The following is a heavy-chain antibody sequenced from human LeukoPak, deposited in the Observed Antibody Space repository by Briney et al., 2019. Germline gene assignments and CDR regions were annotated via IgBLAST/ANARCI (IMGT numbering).Heavy chain of an antibody. CDR1: GGSISSYY. D-gene: IGHD3-22*01. V-gene: IGHV4-4*07. CDR2: IYTSGST. CDR3: ARDLVTMIVVVDAFDI. Sequence: SETLSLTCTVSGGSISSYYWSWIRQPAGKGLEWIGRIYTSGSTNYNPSLKSRVTISVDTSKNQFSLKLSSVTAADTAVYYCARDLVTMIVVVDAFDIWGQGTMVTVSS. J-gene: IGHJ3*02.